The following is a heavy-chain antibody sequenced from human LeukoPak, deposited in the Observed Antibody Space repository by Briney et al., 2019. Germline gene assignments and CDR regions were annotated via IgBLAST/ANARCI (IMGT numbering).Heavy chain of an antibody. V-gene: IGHV1-2*02. CDR2: INPNSGGT. J-gene: IGHJ4*02. Sequence: PGPSVKLSCKASGYTFTGYYMHWVRQAPGQGLEWMGWINPNSGGTKYAQKLQGRVTMASDASISTAYMELSSLRSDDTAVYYCASRPDQHLLYYFDYWGQGALVTVSS. D-gene: IGHD2-15*01. CDR3: ASRPDQHLLYYFDY. CDR1: GYTFTGYY.